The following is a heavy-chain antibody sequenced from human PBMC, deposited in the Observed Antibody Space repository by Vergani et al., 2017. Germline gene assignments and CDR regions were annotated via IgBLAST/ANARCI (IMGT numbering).Heavy chain of an antibody. CDR3: ARVQELYDFWSGYRVRYYYYMDV. CDR1: GGSFSGYS. V-gene: IGHV4-34*01. D-gene: IGHD3-3*01. CDR2: INHRGST. Sequence: QVQLQQWGAGLLKPSETLSLTCAVYGGSFSGYSWSWIRQPPGTGLEWIGEINHRGSTNYNPSLKSRVTISVDTSKNQFSLKLSSVTAADTAVYYCARVQELYDFWSGYRVRYYYYMDVWGKGTTVTVSS. J-gene: IGHJ6*03.